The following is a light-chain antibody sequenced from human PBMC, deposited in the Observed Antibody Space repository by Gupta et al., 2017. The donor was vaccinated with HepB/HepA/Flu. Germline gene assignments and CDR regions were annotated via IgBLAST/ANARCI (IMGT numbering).Light chain of an antibody. Sequence: SAPTQHAPLAGAPRRPFTISCTATSSDVVGYNYVYWYQQHPGKAPKLMIYDVSNRPSGVSNRFSGSKSGNTASLTISGLQAEDEADYYCSSYTSSSPYVFGTGTKVTVL. CDR1: SSDVVGYNY. CDR2: DVS. V-gene: IGLV2-14*01. CDR3: SSYTSSSPYV. J-gene: IGLJ1*01.